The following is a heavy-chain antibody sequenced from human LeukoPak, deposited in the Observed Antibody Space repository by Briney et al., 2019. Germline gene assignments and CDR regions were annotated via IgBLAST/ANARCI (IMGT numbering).Heavy chain of an antibody. Sequence: GASVKVSCKASGYTFTDYYMHWVRQAPGQGLEWMGWINPNSGATLYAQKFQGRVTMTRDTSINTAYMELSSLRSDDTAVYYCTRAKRVIFDYWGQGTLVTVSS. V-gene: IGHV1-2*02. CDR1: GYTFTDYY. D-gene: IGHD1-1*01. J-gene: IGHJ4*02. CDR3: TRAKRVIFDY. CDR2: INPNSGAT.